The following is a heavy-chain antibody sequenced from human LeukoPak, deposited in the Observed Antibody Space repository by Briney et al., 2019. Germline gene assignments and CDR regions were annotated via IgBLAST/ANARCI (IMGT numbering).Heavy chain of an antibody. CDR1: GGSISSGAYY. V-gene: IGHV4-30-2*01. J-gene: IGHJ5*02. CDR2: IYLSGST. D-gene: IGHD2-2*01. Sequence: SETLSLTCTVSGGSISSGAYYWSWIRQPPGKGLEWIGYIYLSGSTYYNPSLKSLVTISVDTSKNQFSLKLSSVTAADTAVYYCAREAPSRRSYAPRSLSWFDPWGQGTLVTVSS. CDR3: AREAPSRRSYAPRSLSWFDP.